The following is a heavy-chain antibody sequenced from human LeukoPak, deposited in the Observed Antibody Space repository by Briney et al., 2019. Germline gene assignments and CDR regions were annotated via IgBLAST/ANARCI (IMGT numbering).Heavy chain of an antibody. CDR2: INPNSGGT. Sequence: ASVKVSCKASGYTFIDYYIHWLRQAPGQGLEWMGSINPNSGGTDYAQKFQGRVTMTRDTSISTAYMELSRLRSDDTAVYYCARGGYNTGWEFDYWGQGTLVTVSS. D-gene: IGHD6-19*01. CDR3: ARGGYNTGWEFDY. J-gene: IGHJ4*02. V-gene: IGHV1-2*02. CDR1: GYTFIDYY.